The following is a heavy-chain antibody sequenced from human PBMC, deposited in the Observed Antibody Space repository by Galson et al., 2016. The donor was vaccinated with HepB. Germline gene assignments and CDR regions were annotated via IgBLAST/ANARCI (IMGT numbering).Heavy chain of an antibody. CDR3: ARDSVTSYDILTGYFPIDY. CDR2: ISSSSSYI. D-gene: IGHD3-9*01. CDR1: GFTFNRFS. J-gene: IGHJ4*02. Sequence: SLRLSCASSGFTFNRFSFDWIRQAPGKGLEWVSSISSSSSYIYYADSVKGRFTISRDNAKNSLYLQMNSLRAEDTAVYYCARDSVTSYDILTGYFPIDYRGQGALVTVSS. V-gene: IGHV3-21*01.